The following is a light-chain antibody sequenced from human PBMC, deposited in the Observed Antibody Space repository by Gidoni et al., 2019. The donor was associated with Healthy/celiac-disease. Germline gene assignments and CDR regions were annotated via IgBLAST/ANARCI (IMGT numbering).Light chain of an antibody. J-gene: IGKJ3*01. Sequence: DIQMTQSPSSLSASVGDRVTITCRASQGISNYLAWYQQKPGKVPKLLIYAASTLQSGVPSRFSGSGSGTDFTLTISSLQPEDVATYYCQKYNSAPFFGFGPGTKVDIK. CDR1: QGISNY. CDR2: AAS. V-gene: IGKV1-27*01. CDR3: QKYNSAPFFG.